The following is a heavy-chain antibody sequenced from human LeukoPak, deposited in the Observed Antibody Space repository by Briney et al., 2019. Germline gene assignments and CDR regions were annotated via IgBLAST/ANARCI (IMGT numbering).Heavy chain of an antibody. CDR1: GYSFTSYW. D-gene: IGHD6-6*01. CDR2: IYPGDSDT. CDR3: ARQGEQLVSRHFDY. Sequence: GEALKISCKGSGYSFTSYWIGWVRQMPGKGLEWMGIIYPGDSDTRYSPSFQGQVTISADKSISTAYLQWSSLKASDTAMYYCARQGEQLVSRHFDYWAREPWSPSPQ. V-gene: IGHV5-51*01. J-gene: IGHJ4*02.